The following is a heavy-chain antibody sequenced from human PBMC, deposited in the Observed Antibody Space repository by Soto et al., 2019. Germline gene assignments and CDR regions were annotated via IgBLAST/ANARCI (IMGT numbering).Heavy chain of an antibody. CDR1: GFTFANYA. Sequence: VQLLESGGGLVQPGGSLGLSCAGSGFTFANYAMSWVRQAPGKGLEWVSVLSNRGGTTYYADSVKGRFTISRDNFKNTMYLPLDSLRAEDTAIYYCARFEGGASGTYGLDVWGQGTKVTVAS. V-gene: IGHV3-23*01. CDR2: LSNRGGTT. J-gene: IGHJ6*02. CDR3: ARFEGGASGTYGLDV. D-gene: IGHD3-10*01.